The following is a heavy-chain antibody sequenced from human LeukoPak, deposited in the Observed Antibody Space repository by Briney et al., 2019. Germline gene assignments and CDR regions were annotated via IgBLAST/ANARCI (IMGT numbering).Heavy chain of an antibody. CDR2: IYYSGST. D-gene: IGHD2-15*01. V-gene: IGHV4-59*01. CDR1: GGSISSYY. J-gene: IGHJ4*02. CDR3: AREVGYCSGGSCYSYFDY. Sequence: SETLSLTCTVSGGSISSYYWSWIRQPPGKGLEWIGYIYYSGSTNYNASLTNRVTISVDASKNQFSLKLSSVTAADTAVYYCAREVGYCSGGSCYSYFDYWGQGTLVTVSS.